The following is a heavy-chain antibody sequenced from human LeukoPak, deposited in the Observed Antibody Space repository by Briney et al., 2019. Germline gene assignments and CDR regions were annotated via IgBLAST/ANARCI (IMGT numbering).Heavy chain of an antibody. V-gene: IGHV3-30-3*01. CDR2: ISYDGSNK. D-gene: IGHD6-13*01. CDR1: GFTFSSYA. CDR3: ARDETTAMSSSWYRYFDL. J-gene: IGHJ2*01. Sequence: GGSLRLSCAASGFTFSSYAMHWVRQAPGKGLEWVAVISYDGSNKYYADSVKGRFTISRDNSKNTLYLQMNSLRAEDTAVYYCARDETTAMSSSWYRYFDLWGRGTLVTVSS.